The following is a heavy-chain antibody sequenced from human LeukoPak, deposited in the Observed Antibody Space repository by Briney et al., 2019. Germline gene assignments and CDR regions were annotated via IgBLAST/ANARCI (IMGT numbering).Heavy chain of an antibody. V-gene: IGHV1-24*01. CDR3: ARDGSEEAYLDY. CDR2: FDPEDGET. CDR1: GYTLTELS. Sequence: ASVKVSCKVSGYTLTELSMHWVRQAPGKGLEWMGGFDPEDGETIYAQKFQGRVTMTEDTSTDTAYMELSSLRAEDTAVYYCARDGSEEAYLDYWGQGTLVTVSS. J-gene: IGHJ4*02.